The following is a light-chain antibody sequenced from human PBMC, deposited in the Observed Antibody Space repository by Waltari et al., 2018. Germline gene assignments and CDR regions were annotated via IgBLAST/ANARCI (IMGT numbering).Light chain of an antibody. Sequence: DIVLTQSPAILSLSPGERASLSCRASQSVTNYLAWYQQKPGQAPRLLIYDTSNRATGSPAMFSGSGFGTDFTLTISSLGPEDFAVYYCQQRRNWPLTFGGGTKVEIK. CDR3: QQRRNWPLT. V-gene: IGKV3-11*01. CDR1: QSVTNY. CDR2: DTS. J-gene: IGKJ4*01.